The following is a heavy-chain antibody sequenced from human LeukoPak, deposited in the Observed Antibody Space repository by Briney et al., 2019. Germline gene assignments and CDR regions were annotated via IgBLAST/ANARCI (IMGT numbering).Heavy chain of an antibody. J-gene: IGHJ5*02. CDR3: ARAPVVNLINWFDP. D-gene: IGHD2-15*01. CDR2: IYYSGST. Sequence: PSETLSLTCTVSGGSISSSSYYWGWIRQPPGKGLEWIGSIYYSGSTYYNPSLKSRVTISVDTSKNQFSLKLSSVTAADTAVYYCARAPVVNLINWFDPWGRGTLVTVSS. CDR1: GGSISSSSYY. V-gene: IGHV4-39*01.